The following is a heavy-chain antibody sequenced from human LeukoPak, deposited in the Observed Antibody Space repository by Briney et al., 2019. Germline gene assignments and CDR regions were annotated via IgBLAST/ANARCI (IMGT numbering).Heavy chain of an antibody. D-gene: IGHD4-17*01. CDR3: ARHVGATVTPSWFDP. CDR2: IYPGDSDT. V-gene: IGHV5-51*01. CDR1: GYSFTSYW. Sequence: GESLKISCKGSGYSFTSYWIGWVRQMPGKGLDWMGIIYPGDSDTRYSPSFQGQVTISADKSISTAYLQWSSLRASDTAMYYCARHVGATVTPSWFDPWGQGTLVTVSS. J-gene: IGHJ5*02.